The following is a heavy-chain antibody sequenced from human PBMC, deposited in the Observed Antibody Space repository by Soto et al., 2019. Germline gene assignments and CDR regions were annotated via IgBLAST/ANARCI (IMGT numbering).Heavy chain of an antibody. V-gene: IGHV3-23*01. CDR2: ISGGDGSP. J-gene: IGHJ4*02. CDR3: AKWHTYNYDSLAFSGFDC. CDR1: GFTFSSSA. D-gene: IGHD3-16*01. Sequence: EVQVSESGGGLVQPGGSLRLSCTASGFTFSSSAMTWVRRAPGKGLEWVSAISGGDGSPSYADSVKGRFTISRDNSKNTLYLHMNSLRADDTAAYYCAKWHTYNYDSLAFSGFDCWGQGTQVTVSS.